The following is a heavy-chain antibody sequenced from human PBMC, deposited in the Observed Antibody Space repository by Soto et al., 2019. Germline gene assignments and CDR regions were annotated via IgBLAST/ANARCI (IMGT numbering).Heavy chain of an antibody. Sequence: ASXKVSCKASGYTFTSYGISWVRQAPGQGLEWMGWISAYNGNTNYAQKFQDRVTMTIDRSTTTAYLELRSLTSDDTAVYYCAKNGHPPYYYYGMDVWGQGTTVTVSS. V-gene: IGHV1-18*01. D-gene: IGHD2-8*01. CDR1: GYTFTSYG. CDR3: AKNGHPPYYYYGMDV. J-gene: IGHJ6*02. CDR2: ISAYNGNT.